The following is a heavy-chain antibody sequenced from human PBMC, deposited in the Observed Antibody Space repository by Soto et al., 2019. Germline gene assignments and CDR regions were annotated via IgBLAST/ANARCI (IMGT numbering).Heavy chain of an antibody. J-gene: IGHJ5*02. CDR3: ARGDADPIVPRPNWFDP. CDR2: IIPIFGTA. CDR1: GCTFSSYA. D-gene: IGHD2-2*01. V-gene: IGHV1-69*13. Sequence: SVKVSCKASGCTFSSYAISWVRQARGQGLEWMGGIIPIFGTANYAQKFQGRVTITADESKSTAYMELSSLRSEDTAVYYCARGDADPIVPRPNWFDPRGQGTLVTVSS.